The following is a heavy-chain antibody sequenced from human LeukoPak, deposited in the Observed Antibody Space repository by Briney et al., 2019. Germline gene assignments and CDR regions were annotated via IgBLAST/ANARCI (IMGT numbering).Heavy chain of an antibody. CDR3: ARVNDYVWGSYSQIPTYDY. V-gene: IGHV4-59*01. Sequence: PTETLSLTCTVSGGSISSYYWSWIRQPPGKGLEWIGYIYYSGSTNYNPSLKSRVTISVDTSKNQFSLKLSSVTAADTAVYYCARVNDYVWGSYSQIPTYDYWGQGTLVTVSS. CDR2: IYYSGST. CDR1: GGSISSYY. J-gene: IGHJ4*02. D-gene: IGHD3-16*01.